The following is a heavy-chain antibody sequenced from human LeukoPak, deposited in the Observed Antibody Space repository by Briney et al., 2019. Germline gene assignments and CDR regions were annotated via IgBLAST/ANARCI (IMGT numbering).Heavy chain of an antibody. CDR1: GYTFTSYD. CDR3: ARGDILTLFDP. CDR2: MNTNSGNT. Sequence: ASVRVSCKASGYTFTSYDINWVRQAPGQGLEWMGWMNTNSGNTGYAQKFQGRVTMTRNTSISTAYMELSSLRSEDTAVYYCARGDILTLFDPWGQGTLVTVSS. V-gene: IGHV1-8*01. J-gene: IGHJ5*02. D-gene: IGHD3-9*01.